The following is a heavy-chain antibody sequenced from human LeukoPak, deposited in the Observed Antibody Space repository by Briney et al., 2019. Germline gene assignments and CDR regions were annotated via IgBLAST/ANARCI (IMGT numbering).Heavy chain of an antibody. Sequence: PSQTLSLTCTVSGGSISSGSYYWSWIRQPAGKGLEWIGRIYTSGSTNYNPSLKSRVTISVDTSKNQFSLKLSSVTAADTAVYYCAISYYGSGSYWFRFGPWGRETLVTVSS. CDR2: IYTSGST. J-gene: IGHJ5*02. CDR1: GGSISSGSYY. D-gene: IGHD3-10*01. V-gene: IGHV4-61*02. CDR3: AISYYGSGSYWFRFGP.